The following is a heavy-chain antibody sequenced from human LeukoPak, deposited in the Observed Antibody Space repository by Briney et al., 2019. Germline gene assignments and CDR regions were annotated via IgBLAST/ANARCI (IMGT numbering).Heavy chain of an antibody. V-gene: IGHV4-34*01. CDR2: INHSGST. J-gene: IGHJ6*04. Sequence: SETLSLTCAVYGGSFSGYYWSWIRQPPGKGLEWIGEINHSGSTNYNPSLKSRVTISVDTSKNQFSLKLSSVTAADTAVYYCARGLTYVVRRVISYYYGMDVWGKGTTVTVSS. D-gene: IGHD3-10*01. CDR1: GGSFSGYY. CDR3: ARGLTYVVRRVISYYYGMDV.